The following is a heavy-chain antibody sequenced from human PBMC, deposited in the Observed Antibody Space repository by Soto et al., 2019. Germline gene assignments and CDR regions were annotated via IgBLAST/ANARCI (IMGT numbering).Heavy chain of an antibody. CDR2: IYSSGNT. CDR1: GGSSSSTSYY. D-gene: IGHD3-10*01. CDR3: ARDSITMLRGVMLDWFDP. Sequence: SETLSLTCTVSGGSSSSTSYYWGWIRQPPGKGLEWIGSIYSSGNTYYNPSLKSRVTISVDTSKSHLSLKLSSVTAADTAVYYCARDSITMLRGVMLDWFDPWGQGTLVTVSS. J-gene: IGHJ5*02. V-gene: IGHV4-39*02.